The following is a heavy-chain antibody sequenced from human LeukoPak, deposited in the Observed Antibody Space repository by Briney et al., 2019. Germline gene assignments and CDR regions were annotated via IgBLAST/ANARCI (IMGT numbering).Heavy chain of an antibody. J-gene: IGHJ4*02. V-gene: IGHV1-8*01. CDR2: MNPNSGNT. CDR1: GYTFTSYD. D-gene: IGHD3-10*01. Sequence: ASVKVSCKASGYTFTSYDINWVRQATGQGLEWMGWMNPNSGNTGYAQKFQGRVTMTRNTSISTAYTELSSLRSEDTAVYYCARGRVHELLYLCYWGQGTLVTVSS. CDR3: ARGRVHELLYLCY.